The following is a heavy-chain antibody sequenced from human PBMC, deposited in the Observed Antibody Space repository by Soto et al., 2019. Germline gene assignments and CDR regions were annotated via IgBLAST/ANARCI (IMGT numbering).Heavy chain of an antibody. CDR2: TYYRSKWYN. D-gene: IGHD2-2*01. Sequence: SQTLSLTCAISGDSVSSNSAAWNWIRQSPSRGLEWLGRTYYRSKWYNDYAVSVKSRITINPDTSKNQFSLQLNSVTPEDTAVYYCARVVLVPAAMPALVRADYYYGMDVWGQGTTVTVS. CDR3: ARVVLVPAAMPALVRADYYYGMDV. CDR1: GDSVSSNSAA. V-gene: IGHV6-1*01. J-gene: IGHJ6*02.